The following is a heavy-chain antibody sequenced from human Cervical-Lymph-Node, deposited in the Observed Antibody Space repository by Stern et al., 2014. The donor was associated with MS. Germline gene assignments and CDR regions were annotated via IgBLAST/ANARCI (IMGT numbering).Heavy chain of an antibody. D-gene: IGHD6-13*01. V-gene: IGHV3-21*01. J-gene: IGHJ6*02. Sequence: EVQLVESGGGLVKPGGSLRLSCAASGFTLRTHTMNWVRQAPGKGLEWVSSISSGGTHIYYADSVKGRLTISRDNAKNSLYLQMDGLRAEDTAVYYCARGGIAGYYYFYGMDVWGQGTTVTVSS. CDR3: ARGGIAGYYYFYGMDV. CDR1: GFTLRTHT. CDR2: ISSGGTHI.